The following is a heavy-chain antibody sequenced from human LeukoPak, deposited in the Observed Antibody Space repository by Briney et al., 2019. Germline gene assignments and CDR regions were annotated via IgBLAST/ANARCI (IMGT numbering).Heavy chain of an antibody. J-gene: IGHJ4*02. Sequence: PSETLSLTCTVSGGSISSSSYYWGWIRQPSGKALEWIGSIYYSGSTHYNPSLKSRVTISVDTSKNQFSLKLSSVTAADTAVYYCARRKDIVVLPASWDYWGQGTLVTVSS. D-gene: IGHD2-2*01. CDR1: GGSISSSSYY. CDR3: ARRKDIVVLPASWDY. CDR2: IYYSGST. V-gene: IGHV4-39*01.